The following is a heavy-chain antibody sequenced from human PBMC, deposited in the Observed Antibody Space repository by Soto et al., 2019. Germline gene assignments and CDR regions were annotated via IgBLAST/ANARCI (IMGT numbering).Heavy chain of an antibody. J-gene: IGHJ5*02. CDR1: GGSISSSSYY. Sequence: SETLSLTCTVSGGSISSSSYYWGWIRQPPGKGLEWIGSIYYSGSTYYNPSLKSRVTISVDTSKNQFSLKLSSVAAADTAVYYCARCLPYCSGGSCYSVGWFDPWGKGTLVTVSS. CDR3: ARCLPYCSGGSCYSVGWFDP. CDR2: IYYSGST. V-gene: IGHV4-39*01. D-gene: IGHD2-15*01.